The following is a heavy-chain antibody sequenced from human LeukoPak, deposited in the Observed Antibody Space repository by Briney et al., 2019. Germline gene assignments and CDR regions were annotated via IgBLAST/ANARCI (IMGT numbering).Heavy chain of an antibody. J-gene: IGHJ4*02. D-gene: IGHD4-17*01. CDR3: AKDSSVPYGITE. CDR2: ISPSDGNT. Sequence: QTGGSLRLSCAASGFTFSKYAMSWVRQAPGKGLEWVSAISPSDGNTSYADSVKGRFTISRDNSKNTLSLQMNSLRAEDTALYYCAKDSSVPYGITEWGQGTLVTVSS. CDR1: GFTFSKYA. V-gene: IGHV3-23*01.